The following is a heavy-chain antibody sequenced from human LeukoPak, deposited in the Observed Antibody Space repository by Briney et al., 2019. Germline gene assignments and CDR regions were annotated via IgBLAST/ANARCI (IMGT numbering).Heavy chain of an antibody. D-gene: IGHD4-17*01. CDR2: INHSGST. CDR1: GGSISSYY. Sequence: SETLSLTCTVSGGSISSYYWSWIRQPPGKGLEWIEEINHSGSTNYNPPLKSRVTISVDTSKNQFSLKLSSVTAADTAVYYCARGHFGDNDAFDIWGQGTMVTVSS. CDR3: ARGHFGDNDAFDI. J-gene: IGHJ3*02. V-gene: IGHV4-34*01.